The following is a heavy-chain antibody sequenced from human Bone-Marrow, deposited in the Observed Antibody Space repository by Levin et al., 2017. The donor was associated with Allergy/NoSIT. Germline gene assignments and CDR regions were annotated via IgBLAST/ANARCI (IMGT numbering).Heavy chain of an antibody. V-gene: IGHV3-23*01. J-gene: IGHJ4*02. Sequence: GGSLRLSCAASGFTFSSHSMSWVRQAPGKGLEWVSTITGSGVRTYYADSVKGRFTISRDNSKNTLYLQMNTLRAEDTAVYYCAKGSSSFDYWGQGTLVTVSS. CDR1: GFTFSSHS. CDR3: AKGSSSFDY. CDR2: ITGSGVRT. D-gene: IGHD6-6*01.